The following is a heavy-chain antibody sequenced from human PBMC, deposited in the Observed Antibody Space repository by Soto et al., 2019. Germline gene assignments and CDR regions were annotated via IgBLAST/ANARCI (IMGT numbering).Heavy chain of an antibody. CDR1: GFTFDDYA. D-gene: IGHD5-18*01. V-gene: IGHV3-9*01. J-gene: IGHJ4*02. Sequence: GGSLRLSCAASGFTFDDYAMHWVRQAPGKGLEWVSGISWNSGSLGYADSVKGRFTISRDNAKNSLYLQMNSLRAEDTALYYCAKDIGTAMVHVFDYWGQGTLVTVSS. CDR2: ISWNSGSL. CDR3: AKDIGTAMVHVFDY.